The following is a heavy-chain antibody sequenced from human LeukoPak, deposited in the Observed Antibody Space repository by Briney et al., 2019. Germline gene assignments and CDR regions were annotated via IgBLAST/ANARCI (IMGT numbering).Heavy chain of an antibody. V-gene: IGHV3-23*01. J-gene: IGHJ4*02. CDR1: GFTFSSYA. D-gene: IGHD3-10*01. CDR3: AKGKLLWFGELIGDY. CDR2: ISGSGGST. Sequence: PGGSLRLSCAASGFTFSSYAMSWVRRAPGKGLEWVSAISGSGGSTYYADSVKGRFTISRDNSKNTLYLQMNSLRAEDTAVYYCAKGKLLWFGELIGDYWGQGTLVTVSS.